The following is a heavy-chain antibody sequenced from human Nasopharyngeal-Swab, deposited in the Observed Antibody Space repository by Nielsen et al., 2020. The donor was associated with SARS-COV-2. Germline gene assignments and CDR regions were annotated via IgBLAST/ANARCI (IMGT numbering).Heavy chain of an antibody. Sequence: SETLSLTCTVSGGSISSSSYYWGWIRQPPGKGLEWIGSIYYSGSTHYNPSLKSRVTISVDTSKNQFSLKLSSVTAADTAVYYCARSGCSYVSYYYYYGMDVWGQGTTVTVSS. CDR2: IYYSGST. V-gene: IGHV4-39*07. CDR1: GGSISSSSYY. J-gene: IGHJ6*02. CDR3: ARSGCSYVSYYYYYGMDV. D-gene: IGHD5-18*01.